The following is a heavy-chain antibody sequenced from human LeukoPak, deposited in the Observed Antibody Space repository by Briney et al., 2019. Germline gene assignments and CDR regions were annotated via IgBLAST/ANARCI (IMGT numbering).Heavy chain of an antibody. CDR2: ISTSNTYI. Sequence: GGSLRLSCAASGFTFSTYAMNWVRQAPGKGLEWVSSISTSNTYIYYTDSVKGRFAISTDNAKNSMYLQMNSLRAEDTAVYYCARSNLERPNPYYYYYYMDVWGKGTTVTVSS. CDR1: GFTFSTYA. J-gene: IGHJ6*03. D-gene: IGHD1-1*01. V-gene: IGHV3-21*01. CDR3: ARSNLERPNPYYYYYYMDV.